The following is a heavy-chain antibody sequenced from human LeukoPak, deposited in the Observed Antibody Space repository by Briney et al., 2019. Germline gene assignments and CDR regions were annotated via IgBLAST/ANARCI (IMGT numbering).Heavy chain of an antibody. CDR1: GGSISSGEYY. CDR2: FSYTGST. Sequence: SGTLSLTCGVSGGSISSGEYYWSWIRQPPGKGLEWIGYFSYTGSTYYNPSVKSRVSISVDTSKNQFSLKLTSVTAADTAVYYCARALNGYFYAFDSWGQGTLVTVSS. J-gene: IGHJ4*02. CDR3: ARALNGYFYAFDS. D-gene: IGHD2/OR15-2a*01. V-gene: IGHV4-30-4*01.